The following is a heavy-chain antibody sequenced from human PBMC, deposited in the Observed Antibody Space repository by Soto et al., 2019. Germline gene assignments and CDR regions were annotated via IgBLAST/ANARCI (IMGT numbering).Heavy chain of an antibody. CDR1: GFTFNTYW. V-gene: IGHV3-74*01. Sequence: GGSLRLSCAASGFTFNTYWMHWVRQAPGKGPVWVSRISGDGSQTRYADSVQGRFTISRDNAKNTLYLQMNSPRAEDTAVYYCVRGYFYDNAGPYFDYWGQGT. J-gene: IGHJ4*02. CDR3: VRGYFYDNAGPYFDY. D-gene: IGHD3-22*01. CDR2: ISGDGSQT.